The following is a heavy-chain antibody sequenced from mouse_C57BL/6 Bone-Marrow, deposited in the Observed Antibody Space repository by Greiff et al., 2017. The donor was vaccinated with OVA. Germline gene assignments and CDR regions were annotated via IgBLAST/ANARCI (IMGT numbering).Heavy chain of an antibody. D-gene: IGHD2-4*01. J-gene: IGHJ3*01. CDR1: GFTFSDYG. Sequence: EVQVVESGGGLVKPGGSLKLSCAASGFTFSDYGMHWVRQAPEKGLEWVAYISSGSSTIYYADTVKGRFTISRDNAKNTLFLQMTSLRSEDTAMYYCARHDYDTGARFAYWGQGTLVTVSA. CDR3: ARHDYDTGARFAY. V-gene: IGHV5-17*01. CDR2: ISSGSSTI.